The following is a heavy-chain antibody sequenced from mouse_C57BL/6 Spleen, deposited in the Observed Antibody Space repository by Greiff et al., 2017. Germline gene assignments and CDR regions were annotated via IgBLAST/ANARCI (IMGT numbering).Heavy chain of an antibody. Sequence: EVQLQQSGPELVKPGASVKISCKASGYTFTDYYMNWVKQSNGKSLEWIGDINPNNGGTSYNQKFKGKATLTVDKSSSTAYMELRSLTSEDSAVYYCARTVTTTYFDVWGTGTTVTVSS. CDR2: INPNNGGT. D-gene: IGHD2-3*01. CDR1: GYTFTDYY. CDR3: ARTVTTTYFDV. V-gene: IGHV1-26*01. J-gene: IGHJ1*03.